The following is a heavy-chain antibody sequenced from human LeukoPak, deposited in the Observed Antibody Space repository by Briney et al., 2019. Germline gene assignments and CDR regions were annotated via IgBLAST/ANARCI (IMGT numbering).Heavy chain of an antibody. CDR2: ISSSSSYI. V-gene: IGHV3-21*01. J-gene: IGHJ4*02. Sequence: GGSLRLSCAASGFTFSSYSMNWVRQAPGKGLEWVSSISSSSSYIYYADSVKGRFTISRDNAKNSLYLQMNSLRAEDTAVHYCARVGPAPTADYWGQGTLVTVSS. CDR3: ARVGPAPTADY. CDR1: GFTFSSYS.